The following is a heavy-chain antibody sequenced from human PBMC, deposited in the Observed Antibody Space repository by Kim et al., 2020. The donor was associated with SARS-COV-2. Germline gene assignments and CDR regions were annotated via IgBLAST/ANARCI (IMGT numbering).Heavy chain of an antibody. V-gene: IGHV4-59*13. CDR3: ARDRAGPYYYYYGMDV. CDR2: IYYSGST. D-gene: IGHD6-13*01. CDR1: GGSISSYY. Sequence: SETLSLTCTVSGGSISSYYWSWIRQPPGKGLEWIGYIYYSGSTNYNPSLKSRVTISVDTSKNQFSLKLSSVTAADTAVYYCARDRAGPYYYYYGMDVWGQGTTVTVSS. J-gene: IGHJ6*02.